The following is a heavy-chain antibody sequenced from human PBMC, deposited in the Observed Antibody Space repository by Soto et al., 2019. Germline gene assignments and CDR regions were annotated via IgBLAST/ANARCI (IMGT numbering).Heavy chain of an antibody. CDR1: GYAFTNYD. V-gene: IGHV1-8*01. CDR2: MNPNSGNT. Sequence: VASVKVSCKASGYAFTNYDINWVRQATGQGLERMGWMNPNSGNTGYAQKFQGRVTMTRNTSISTAYMELASLRSEDTAVYYCARAHPRLLNYCGSGSYYGYWGQGTLVTVAS. J-gene: IGHJ4*02. CDR3: ARAHPRLLNYCGSGSYYGY. D-gene: IGHD3-10*01.